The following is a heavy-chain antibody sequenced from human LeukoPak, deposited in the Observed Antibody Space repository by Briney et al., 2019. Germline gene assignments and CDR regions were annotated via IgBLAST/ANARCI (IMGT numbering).Heavy chain of an antibody. CDR3: ARGIAAPGYYYYYMDV. CDR1: GCTFSSYA. CDR2: IIPIFGTA. V-gene: IGHV1-69*05. J-gene: IGHJ6*03. Sequence: SVKVSCKASGCTFSSYAISWVRQAPGQGLEWVGGIIPIFGTANYAQKFQGRVTITTDESTSTAYMELSSLRSEDTAVYYCARGIAAPGYYYYYMDVWGKGTTVTVSS. D-gene: IGHD6-13*01.